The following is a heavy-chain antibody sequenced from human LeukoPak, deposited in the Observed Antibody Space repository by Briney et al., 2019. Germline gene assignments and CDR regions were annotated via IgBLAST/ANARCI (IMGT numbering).Heavy chain of an antibody. V-gene: IGHV3-74*01. Sequence: GGSLRLSCAASGFTFSSYWMHWVRQAPGKGLVWVSRINTDGSSTSYADSVKGRFTISRDNAKNTLYLQMNSLRAEDTAVYYCARGVDCSGGSCYGGYFDYWGQGTLVTASS. CDR3: ARGVDCSGGSCYGGYFDY. D-gene: IGHD2-15*01. J-gene: IGHJ4*02. CDR1: GFTFSSYW. CDR2: INTDGSST.